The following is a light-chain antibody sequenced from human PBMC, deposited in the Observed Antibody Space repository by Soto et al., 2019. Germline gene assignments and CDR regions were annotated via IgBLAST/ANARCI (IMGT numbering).Light chain of an antibody. J-gene: IGLJ3*02. Sequence: QSALTQPPSASGSPGQSVTISCTGTSSDVGGYNYVSWYQQHPGKAPKLMIYEVSKRPSGVPDRFSGSKSGNTASLTVSGLQAEDEADYYCSSYAGSNNQVFGGGNKVTVL. CDR1: SSDVGGYNY. V-gene: IGLV2-8*01. CDR3: SSYAGSNNQV. CDR2: EVS.